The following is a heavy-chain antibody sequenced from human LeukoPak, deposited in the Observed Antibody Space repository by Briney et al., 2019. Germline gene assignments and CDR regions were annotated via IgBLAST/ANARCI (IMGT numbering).Heavy chain of an antibody. D-gene: IGHD3-10*01. CDR1: GGSFSGYY. Sequence: QPSETLSLTCAVYGGSFSGYYWSWIRQPPGKGLEWIGEINHSGSTNYNPSLKSRVTISVDTSKNQFSLKLSSVTAADTAVYYCARRRFLGRITMVRGVNRDWGQGTLLTVSS. CDR3: ARRRFLGRITMVRGVNRD. CDR2: INHSGST. V-gene: IGHV4-34*01. J-gene: IGHJ4*02.